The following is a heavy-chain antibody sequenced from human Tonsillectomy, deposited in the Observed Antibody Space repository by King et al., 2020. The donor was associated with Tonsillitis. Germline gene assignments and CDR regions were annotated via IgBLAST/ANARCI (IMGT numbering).Heavy chain of an antibody. D-gene: IGHD2-21*02. J-gene: IGHJ4*02. V-gene: IGHV4-59*01. CDR2: IYNTGST. Sequence: QLQESGPGLVKPSETLSLTCTVSGASISHYYWSWIRQPPGKGLEWVGYIYNTGSTNYNPALESRVTISLDTPNNQFSLKLTSVTAADTAVYYCARDRRTASYWGQGALVTVSP. CDR3: ARDRRTASY. CDR1: GASISHYY.